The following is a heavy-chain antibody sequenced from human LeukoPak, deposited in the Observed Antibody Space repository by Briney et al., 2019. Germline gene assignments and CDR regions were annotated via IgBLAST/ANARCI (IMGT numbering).Heavy chain of an antibody. D-gene: IGHD1-26*01. CDR1: GGSISSGGYY. V-gene: IGHV4-31*03. CDR2: IYYSGST. Sequence: PSQTLSLTCTVPGGSISSGGYYWSWIRQHPGKGLEWIGYIYYSGSTYYNPSLKSRVTISVDTSKNQFSLKLSSVTAADTAVYHCARVSGASAKYNWFDPWGQGTLVTVSS. CDR3: ARVSGASAKYNWFDP. J-gene: IGHJ5*02.